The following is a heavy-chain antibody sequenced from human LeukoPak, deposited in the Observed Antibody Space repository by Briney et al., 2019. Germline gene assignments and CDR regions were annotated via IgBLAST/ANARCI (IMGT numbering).Heavy chain of an antibody. D-gene: IGHD6-19*01. CDR3: ARSSYPYYFDY. J-gene: IGHJ4*02. V-gene: IGHV3-74*01. Sequence: SGGSPRLSCGASGFSFSSYWMHWVRQAPGKGLMWVSRVNNDGSSTTYADSVEGRFTISRDNARNTLYLQMNSLRAEDTAVYYCARSSYPYYFDYWGQGTLVTVSS. CDR2: VNNDGSST. CDR1: GFSFSSYW.